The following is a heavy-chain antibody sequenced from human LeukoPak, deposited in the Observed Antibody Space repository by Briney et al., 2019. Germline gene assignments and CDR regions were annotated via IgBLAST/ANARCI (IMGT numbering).Heavy chain of an antibody. J-gene: IGHJ4*02. V-gene: IGHV1-18*01. CDR3: ARDGYGSGSYYNGFDY. Sequence: AYNGNTNYAQKLQRRVTMTTDTSTSTAYMELRSLRSDDTAVYYCARDGYGSGSYYNGFDYWGQGTLVTVSS. CDR2: AYNGNT. D-gene: IGHD3-10*01.